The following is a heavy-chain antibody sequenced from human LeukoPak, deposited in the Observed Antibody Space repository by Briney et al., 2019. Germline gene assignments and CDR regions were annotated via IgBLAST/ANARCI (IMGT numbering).Heavy chain of an antibody. Sequence: PSETLSLTCTVSGGSISSYYWSWIRQPPGKGLEWIGYIYYSGSTNYNPPLKSRVTISVDTSKNQFSLKLSSVTAADTAVYYCARVQGGRYFDWFSQVAYYYYYYMDVWGKGTTVTISS. CDR3: ARVQGGRYFDWFSQVAYYYYYYMDV. J-gene: IGHJ6*03. D-gene: IGHD3-9*01. V-gene: IGHV4-59*01. CDR1: GGSISSYY. CDR2: IYYSGST.